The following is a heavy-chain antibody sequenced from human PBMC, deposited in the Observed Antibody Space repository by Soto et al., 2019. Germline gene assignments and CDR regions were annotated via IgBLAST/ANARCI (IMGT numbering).Heavy chain of an antibody. CDR1: GISLTTTGMS. V-gene: IGHV2-5*02. Sequence: QITLKESGPTLVNPTQTLTLTCTVSGISLTTTGMSVGWIRQPPGKALERLALTWWEDDRRYSTSLKSRLTITRDISRNQVVPTRTNMDSADTATFYRAGPSRFRALDIWCQGTLVTV. J-gene: IGHJ3*02. CDR3: AGPSRFRALDI. CDR2: TWWEDDR.